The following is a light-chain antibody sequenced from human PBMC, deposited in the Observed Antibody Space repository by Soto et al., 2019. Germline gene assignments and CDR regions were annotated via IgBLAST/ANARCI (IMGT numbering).Light chain of an antibody. CDR3: HQYNNWPLYT. Sequence: EIVLTQSPATLSVSPGERATLSCRASQSLSSNLAWYQHKPGQAPRLLIYGASTRASGIPARFSGSGSGTEFTLTISSLQSEDFAAYYCHQYNNWPLYTFGQGTKVDI. J-gene: IGKJ2*01. CDR2: GAS. V-gene: IGKV3-15*01. CDR1: QSLSSN.